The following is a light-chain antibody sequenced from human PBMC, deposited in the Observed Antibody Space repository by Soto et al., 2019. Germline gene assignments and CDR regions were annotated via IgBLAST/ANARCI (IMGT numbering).Light chain of an antibody. Sequence: EIMMTQSPATLSVSPGERVTLSCRATQTLSSNLAWYHQRPGQAPRLLIYGASIRATGVPARFSGSGSGSEFTLTISILQSDDFGIYYCQHFKNWPPTVTFGPGTKVDLK. J-gene: IGKJ3*01. V-gene: IGKV3D-15*03. CDR1: QTLSSN. CDR3: QHFKNWPPTVT. CDR2: GAS.